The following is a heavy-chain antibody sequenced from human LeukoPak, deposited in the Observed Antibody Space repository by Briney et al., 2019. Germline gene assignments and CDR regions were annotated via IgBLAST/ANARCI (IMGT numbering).Heavy chain of an antibody. V-gene: IGHV4-34*01. CDR2: INHSGRT. CDR1: GGSFSGYY. J-gene: IGHJ5*02. Sequence: PSETLSLTCAVSGGSFSGYYWTWIRQPPGKGLEWIGEINHSGRTNYNPSLKSRVITSVDTSKNQFSLKLNSVTAADTAVYYCARPLGYCSDSRCPQSWFDPWGQGTLVTVSS. D-gene: IGHD2-15*01. CDR3: ARPLGYCSDSRCPQSWFDP.